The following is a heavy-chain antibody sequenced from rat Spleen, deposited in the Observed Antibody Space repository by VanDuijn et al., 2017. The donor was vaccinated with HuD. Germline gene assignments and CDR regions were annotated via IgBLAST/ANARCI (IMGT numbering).Heavy chain of an antibody. J-gene: IGHJ1*01. CDR3: TREDWHFDF. Sequence: QVQVKESGPGLVQPSQTLSLTCTVSGFSLTSNGVSWVRQPPGKGLEWIAAISTGGNTYYNSALRSRLSISRDTSKSLVFLKINSLQTEDTAIYYCTREDWHFDFWGPGTMVTVSS. V-gene: IGHV2S12*01. CDR1: GFSLTSNG. CDR2: ISTGGNT.